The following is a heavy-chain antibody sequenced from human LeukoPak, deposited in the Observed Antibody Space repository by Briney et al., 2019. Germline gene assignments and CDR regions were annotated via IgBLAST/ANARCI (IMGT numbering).Heavy chain of an antibody. CDR3: ARRYSSGWSIDC. Sequence: GGSLRLSCAASGFSFSTYWMTWVRQAPGKGLEFVANIKEDGTVKYYVDSVKGRFTISRDNAKNSLYLQMNSLRAEDTAVYYCARRYSSGWSIDCWGQGSLVTVSS. D-gene: IGHD6-19*01. V-gene: IGHV3-7*05. CDR2: IKEDGTVK. J-gene: IGHJ4*02. CDR1: GFSFSTYW.